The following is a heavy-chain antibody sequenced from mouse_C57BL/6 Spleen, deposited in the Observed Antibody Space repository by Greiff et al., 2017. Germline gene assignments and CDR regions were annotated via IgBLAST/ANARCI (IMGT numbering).Heavy chain of an antibody. D-gene: IGHD1-1*01. J-gene: IGHJ2*01. V-gene: IGHV1-26*01. Sequence: VQLKQSGPELVKPGASVKISCKASGYTFTDYYMNWVKQSHGKSLEWIGDINPNNGGTSYNQKFKGKATLTVDKSSSTAYMELRSLTSEDSAVYYCARRGGSSLDYWGQGTTLTVSS. CDR1: GYTFTDYY. CDR3: ARRGGSSLDY. CDR2: INPNNGGT.